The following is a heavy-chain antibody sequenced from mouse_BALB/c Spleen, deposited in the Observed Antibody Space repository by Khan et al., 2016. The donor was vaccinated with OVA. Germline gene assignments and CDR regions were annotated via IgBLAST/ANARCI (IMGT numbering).Heavy chain of an antibody. Sequence: QVQLKQSGPGLVAPSQSLSITCTISGFSLTNYGVHWVRQPPGKGLEWLVVIWSDGSATYNSALKSRLSISKDNSKSQIFLKMNSLQTDDTAMYYCARRPYYHYCIMDYWGQGTSVTVSS. CDR1: GFSLTNYG. J-gene: IGHJ4*01. V-gene: IGHV2-6-1*01. CDR2: IWSDGSA. CDR3: ARRPYYHYCIMDY. D-gene: IGHD2-10*01.